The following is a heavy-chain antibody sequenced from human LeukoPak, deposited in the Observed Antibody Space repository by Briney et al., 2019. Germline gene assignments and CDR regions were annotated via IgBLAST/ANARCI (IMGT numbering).Heavy chain of an antibody. CDR2: ISGSGGRT. J-gene: IGHJ3*02. CDR3: AKDRSGLITFGGVIVDGGDAFDI. Sequence: GGTLRLSCGASGFTFSSYGMSWVRQAPGKGLEWVSGISGSGGRTYYADSVKGRFTISRDNSKNTLYVQMNSLRAEDTAVYYCAKDRSGLITFGGVIVDGGDAFDIWGQGTMVTVSS. D-gene: IGHD3-16*02. CDR1: GFTFSSYG. V-gene: IGHV3-23*01.